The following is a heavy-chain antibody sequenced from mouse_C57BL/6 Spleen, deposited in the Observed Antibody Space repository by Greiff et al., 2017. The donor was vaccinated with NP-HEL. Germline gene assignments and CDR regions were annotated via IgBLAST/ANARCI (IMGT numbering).Heavy chain of an antibody. V-gene: IGHV1-15*01. CDR1: GYTFTDYE. CDR3: QNPIYDGYYIFAY. CDR2: IDPETGGT. J-gene: IGHJ3*01. Sequence: VKLMESGAELVRPGASVTLSCKASGYTFTDYEMHWVKQTPVHGLEWIGAIDPETGGTAYNQKFKGKAILTADKSSSTAYMELRSLTSEDSAVYYCQNPIYDGYYIFAYWGQGTLVTVSA. D-gene: IGHD2-3*01.